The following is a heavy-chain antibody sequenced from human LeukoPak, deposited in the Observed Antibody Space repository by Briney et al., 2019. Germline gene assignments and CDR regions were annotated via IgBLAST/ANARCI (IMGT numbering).Heavy chain of an antibody. J-gene: IGHJ4*02. CDR2: TSYDGSNK. CDR1: GFTFSSYG. D-gene: IGHD3-22*01. V-gene: IGHV3-30*18. CDR3: AKSVAAVGARYDSSGYADY. Sequence: GGSLRLSCAASGFTFSSYGMHWVRQAPGKGLEWVAVTSYDGSNKYYADSVKGRFTISRDNSKNTLYLQMNSLRAEDTAEYYCAKSVAAVGARYDSSGYADYWGQGTLVTVSS.